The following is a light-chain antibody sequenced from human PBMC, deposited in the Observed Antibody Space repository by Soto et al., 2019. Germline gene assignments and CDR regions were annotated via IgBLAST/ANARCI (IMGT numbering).Light chain of an antibody. CDR1: NIGSES. J-gene: IGLJ3*02. V-gene: IGLV3-21*02. CDR2: DDS. CDR3: QVWHSRGDHSV. Sequence: SYEPSPPPSGSVARGQTARITFGAHNIGSESVHWYQQKPGQAPVVVVYDDSDRPSGIPERFSGSNSGNTATLTISRVEGGDEADYYCQVWHSRGDHSVFGGGTQLTV.